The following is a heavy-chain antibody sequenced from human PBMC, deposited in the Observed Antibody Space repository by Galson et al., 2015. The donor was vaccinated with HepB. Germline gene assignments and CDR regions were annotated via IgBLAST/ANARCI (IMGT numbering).Heavy chain of an antibody. Sequence: SLRLSCAASGFTFSNYVMSWVRQAPGKGLEWVSTISGSGGRTYHADSVKGRFTISRDDSKNTLYLQVNSLRVEDTAVYYCARQWELLSYFDYWGQGTLVTVSS. D-gene: IGHD1-26*01. CDR1: GFTFSNYV. V-gene: IGHV3-23*01. CDR3: ARQWELLSYFDY. J-gene: IGHJ4*02. CDR2: ISGSGGRT.